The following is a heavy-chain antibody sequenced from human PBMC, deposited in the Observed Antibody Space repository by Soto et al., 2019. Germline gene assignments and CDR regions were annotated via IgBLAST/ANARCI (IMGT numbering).Heavy chain of an antibody. CDR1: GYSFTSYW. CDR2: IDPSDSYT. J-gene: IGHJ3*02. CDR3: ATARPDCSGGSCYLPGFLVAFDI. Sequence: PGESLKISCKGSGYSFTSYWISWLRQMPGKGLEWMGRIDPSDSYTNYSPSFQGHVTISADKSISTAYLQWSSLKASDTAMYYCATARPDCSGGSCYLPGFLVAFDIWGQGTMVTVSS. D-gene: IGHD2-15*01. V-gene: IGHV5-10-1*01.